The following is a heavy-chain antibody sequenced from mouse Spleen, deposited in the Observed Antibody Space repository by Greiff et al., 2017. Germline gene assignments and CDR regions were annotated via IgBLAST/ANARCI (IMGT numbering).Heavy chain of an antibody. CDR2: ISSGSSTI. Sequence: EVQRVESGGGLVKPGGSLKLSCAASGFTFSDYGMHWVRQAPAKGLEWVAYISSGSSTIYYADTVKGRFTISRDNAKNTLFLQMTSLRSEDTAMYYCARLGTTAHYWGQGTTLTVSS. J-gene: IGHJ2*01. CDR3: ARLGTTAHY. D-gene: IGHD1-2*01. CDR1: GFTFSDYG. V-gene: IGHV5-17*01.